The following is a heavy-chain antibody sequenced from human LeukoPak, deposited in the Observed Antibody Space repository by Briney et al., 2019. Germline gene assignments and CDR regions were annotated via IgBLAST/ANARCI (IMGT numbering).Heavy chain of an antibody. V-gene: IGHV4-30-4*01. Sequence: PSETLSLTCTVSGGSISSGDYYWSWIRQPPGKGLEWIGYIYYSGSTYYNPSLKSRVTISVDTSKNQFSLKLSPVTAADTAVYYCARVPFRSYYDSSGYCFDYWGQGTLVTVSS. J-gene: IGHJ4*02. D-gene: IGHD3-22*01. CDR2: IYYSGST. CDR1: GGSISSGDYY. CDR3: ARVPFRSYYDSSGYCFDY.